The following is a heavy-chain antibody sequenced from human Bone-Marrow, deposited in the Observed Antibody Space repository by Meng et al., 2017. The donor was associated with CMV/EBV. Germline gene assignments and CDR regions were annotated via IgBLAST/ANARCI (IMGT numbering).Heavy chain of an antibody. V-gene: IGHV3-48*04. CDR2: ISSSGSTI. CDR1: GFTFSSYS. D-gene: IGHD3-10*01. Sequence: GGSLRLSCAASGFTFSSYSMNWVRQAPGKGLEWVSYISSSGSTIYYVDSVKGRFTISRDNAKNSLYLQMNSLRAEDTAVYYCAREWLGSVIRRSGLSIHLDYWGQGTLVTVSS. J-gene: IGHJ4*02. CDR3: AREWLGSVIRRSGLSIHLDY.